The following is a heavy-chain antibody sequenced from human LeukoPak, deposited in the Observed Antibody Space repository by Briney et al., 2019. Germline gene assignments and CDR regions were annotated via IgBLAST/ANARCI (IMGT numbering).Heavy chain of an antibody. V-gene: IGHV3-30-3*01. J-gene: IGHJ4*02. CDR1: GFTFSGYP. Sequence: GGTLRLSCAASGFTFSGYPIHWVRQAPGKGLEWVAVISYDGSNKYYADSVKGRFTISRDNSKNTLYLQMNSLRAEDTAVYYCVRGAYADYLPGRWGQGTLVTVSS. CDR2: ISYDGSNK. CDR3: VRGAYADYLPGR. D-gene: IGHD4-17*01.